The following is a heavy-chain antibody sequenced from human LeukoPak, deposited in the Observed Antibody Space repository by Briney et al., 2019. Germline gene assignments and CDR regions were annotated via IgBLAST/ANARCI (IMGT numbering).Heavy chain of an antibody. Sequence: ASVKVSCKASGYTFTSYDINWVRQAPGQGLEWVGILNPSGSSTSYAQNFQGRVTMTSDTSTSTVYMELSSLRSEDTAVYYCARGGSGSYKYYFDYWGQGTLVTVSP. CDR1: GYTFTSYD. J-gene: IGHJ4*02. D-gene: IGHD1-26*01. CDR3: ARGGSGSYKYYFDY. V-gene: IGHV1-46*01. CDR2: LNPSGSST.